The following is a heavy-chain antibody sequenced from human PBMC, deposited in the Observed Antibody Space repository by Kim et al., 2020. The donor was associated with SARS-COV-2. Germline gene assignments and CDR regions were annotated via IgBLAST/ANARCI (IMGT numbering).Heavy chain of an antibody. D-gene: IGHD2-2*01. CDR1: GFTFSSYW. V-gene: IGHV3-74*03. CDR3: AREGGYCSSSSCFRYFQR. CDR2: INNDGSTT. J-gene: IGHJ1*01. Sequence: GGSLRLSCAASGFTFSSYWMHWVRQAPGKGPVWVSRINNDGSTTTYADSVKGRFTISRDNAKNTLYLQMNSLRVEDTAVYYCAREGGYCSSSSCFRYFQRWGQGTLVTVSS.